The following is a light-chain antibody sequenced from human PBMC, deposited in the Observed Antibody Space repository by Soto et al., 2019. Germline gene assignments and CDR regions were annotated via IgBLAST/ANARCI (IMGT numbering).Light chain of an antibody. Sequence: QSVLTQPASVSGSPGQSITVSCTGTSRDVSGYNYVSWYQQHPGKAPKLIIFEVSNRPSGVSNRFSGSKSGNTASLTISGLQAEDEAYYYCCSYTSGSWVFGGGTKLTVL. CDR2: EVS. CDR3: CSYTSGSWV. J-gene: IGLJ3*02. V-gene: IGLV2-14*01. CDR1: SRDVSGYNY.